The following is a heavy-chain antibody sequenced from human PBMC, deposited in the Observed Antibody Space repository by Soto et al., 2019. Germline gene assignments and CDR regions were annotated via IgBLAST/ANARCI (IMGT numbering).Heavy chain of an antibody. Sequence: EVQLLESGGGLVQPGGSLRLSCAASGFTFSSYAMSWVRQAPGKGLEWVSAISASGGGTYYADSVKGRFTISRDNSKNTLYLQMNSLRAEDTAVYYCAKDPRVGATAAEYFPHWGQGTLVTVSS. CDR2: ISASGGGT. V-gene: IGHV3-23*01. D-gene: IGHD1-26*01. CDR3: AKDPRVGATAAEYFPH. J-gene: IGHJ1*01. CDR1: GFTFSSYA.